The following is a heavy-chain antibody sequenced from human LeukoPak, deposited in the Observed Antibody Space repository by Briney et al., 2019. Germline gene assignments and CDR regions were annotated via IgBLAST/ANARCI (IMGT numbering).Heavy chain of an antibody. J-gene: IGHJ4*02. Sequence: ASPKVSSKHSGGTFSNYAINWLRPAPEPGLEWMGGITPIFGTANYVQKFQSRVTTTADESTSTAYMELSRLRSEDTAIYYCARASSDDTAMATPFAYWGQGALVIVSS. V-gene: IGHV1-69*13. CDR1: GGTFSNYA. CDR3: ARASSDDTAMATPFAY. CDR2: ITPIFGTA. D-gene: IGHD5-18*01.